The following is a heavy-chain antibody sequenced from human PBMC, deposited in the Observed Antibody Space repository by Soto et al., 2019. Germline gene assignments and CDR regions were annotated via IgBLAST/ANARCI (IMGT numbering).Heavy chain of an antibody. Sequence: SETRSLTCTVSGGSISSSSYYWGWIRQPPGKGLEWIGGVSQSGNTNYNPSLMSRVTISVDTSKNQFSLKLTYVTAADTGVYYCASPKIAFYNWFDPWGQGTLVTVSS. CDR3: ASPKIAFYNWFDP. D-gene: IGHD3-3*02. J-gene: IGHJ5*02. V-gene: IGHV4-39*01. CDR2: VSQSGNT. CDR1: GGSISSSSYY.